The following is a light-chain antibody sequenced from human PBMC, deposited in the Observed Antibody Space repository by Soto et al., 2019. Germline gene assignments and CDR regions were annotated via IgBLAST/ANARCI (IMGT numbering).Light chain of an antibody. V-gene: IGKV1-5*03. CDR1: QTISSW. CDR3: QQFSSYPLT. Sequence: DIQMTQSPSTLSSSVVYIVTITFLASQTISSWLAWYQQKPGKAPKLLIYKASTLKSGVPSRFSGSGSGTDFILTISRLEPEDFAVYYCQQFSSYPLTFGGGTKVDIK. J-gene: IGKJ4*01. CDR2: KAS.